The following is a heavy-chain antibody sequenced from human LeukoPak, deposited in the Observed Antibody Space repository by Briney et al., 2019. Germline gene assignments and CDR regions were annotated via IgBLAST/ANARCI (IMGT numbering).Heavy chain of an antibody. CDR1: GFTFSSYG. Sequence: GGSLRLSCAASGFTFSSYGMHWVRQAPGKGLEWVSVIYSGGSTYYADSVKGRFTISRDNSKNTLYLQMNSLRAEDTAVYYCAKDVFGGIDYWGQGTLVTVSS. CDR2: IYSGGST. V-gene: IGHV3-NL1*01. CDR3: AKDVFGGIDY. D-gene: IGHD3-10*01. J-gene: IGHJ4*02.